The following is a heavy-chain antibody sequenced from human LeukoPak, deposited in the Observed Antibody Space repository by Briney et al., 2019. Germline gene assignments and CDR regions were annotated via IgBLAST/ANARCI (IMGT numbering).Heavy chain of an antibody. V-gene: IGHV4-39*01. Sequence: SETLSLTCTVSGGSISSSSYYWGWIRQPPGKGLEWIGSIYYSGSTYYNPSLKSRVTISVDTSKNQFSLKLSSVTAADTAVYYCAREAAAGTVYFDYWGQGTLVTVSS. D-gene: IGHD6-13*01. CDR3: AREAAAGTVYFDY. CDR1: GGSISSSSYY. J-gene: IGHJ4*02. CDR2: IYYSGST.